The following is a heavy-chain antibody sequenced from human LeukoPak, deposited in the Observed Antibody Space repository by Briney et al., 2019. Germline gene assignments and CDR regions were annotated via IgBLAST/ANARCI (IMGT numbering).Heavy chain of an antibody. CDR1: GGSFSGYY. D-gene: IGHD3-10*01. CDR3: ARGSSYYYYGMDV. Sequence: SETLSLTCAVYGGSFSGYYWSWIRQPPGKGLEWIGEINHSGSTNYNPSLKSRVTISVDTSKNQFSLKLSSVTAADTAVYYCARGSSYYYYGMDVWGKGTTVTVSS. CDR2: INHSGST. V-gene: IGHV4-34*01. J-gene: IGHJ6*04.